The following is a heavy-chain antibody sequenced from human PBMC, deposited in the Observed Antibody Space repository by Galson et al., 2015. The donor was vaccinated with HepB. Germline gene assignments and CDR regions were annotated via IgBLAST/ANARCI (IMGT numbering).Heavy chain of an antibody. Sequence: SLRLSCATSGFPFSTYTMHWVRQAPGKGLDWVAVIPFDGGTKYYADSVKGRFTISRDNSKSTLYLQMNSLRDEDTAVYYCAGIETRGTKSGFDFWGQGTLVIVSS. CDR2: IPFDGGTK. D-gene: IGHD1-1*01. CDR1: GFPFSTYT. V-gene: IGHV3-30-3*01. J-gene: IGHJ4*02. CDR3: AGIETRGTKSGFDF.